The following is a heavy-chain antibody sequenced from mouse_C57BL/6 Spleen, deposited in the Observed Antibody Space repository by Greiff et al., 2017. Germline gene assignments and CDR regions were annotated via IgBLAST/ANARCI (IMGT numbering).Heavy chain of an antibody. V-gene: IGHV1-80*01. CDR1: GYAFSSYW. J-gene: IGHJ4*01. CDR2: IYPGDGDT. D-gene: IGHD2-2*01. CDR3: ARGGYVYDEGYYAVDD. Sequence: VQVVESGAELVKPGASVKISCKASGYAFSSYWMNWVKQRPGTGLEWIGQIYPGDGDTNYNGTFKGKATLTADKSSSTAYMQLSSLTSEDSAVYFCARGGYVYDEGYYAVDDRGQVASVTVSS.